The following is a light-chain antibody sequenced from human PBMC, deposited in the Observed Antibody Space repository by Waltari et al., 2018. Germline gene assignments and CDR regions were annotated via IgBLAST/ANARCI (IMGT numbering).Light chain of an antibody. J-gene: IGKJ2*01. V-gene: IGKV3-11*01. CDR3: QQRGNXPXT. Sequence: EIVLTQSPGTLSLSPGDRATLSCRASQNVNSFLAWYQQKRGQAPRLLIYDASKRATGIPDRISGSGSGTDFTLTISSLEPEDFAIYYCQQRGNXPXTFGRGTRVEMK. CDR1: QNVNSF. CDR2: DAS.